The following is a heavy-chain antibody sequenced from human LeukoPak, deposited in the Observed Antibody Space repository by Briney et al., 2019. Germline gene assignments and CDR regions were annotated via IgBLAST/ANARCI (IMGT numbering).Heavy chain of an antibody. D-gene: IGHD3-3*01. V-gene: IGHV4-34*01. CDR2: INHSGST. CDR3: ARGYYDFWSGKNWFDP. CDR1: GGSFSGYY. Sequence: SETLSLTCAVYGGSFSGYYWSWIRQPPGKGLEWLGEINHSGSTNYNPSLKSRVTISVDTSKNQLSLKLSSVTAADTAVYYCARGYYDFWSGKNWFDPWGQGTLVTVSS. J-gene: IGHJ5*02.